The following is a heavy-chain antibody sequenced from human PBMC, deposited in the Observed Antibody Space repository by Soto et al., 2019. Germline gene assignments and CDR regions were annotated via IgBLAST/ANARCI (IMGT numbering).Heavy chain of an antibody. V-gene: IGHV3-49*03. Sequence: GGSLRLSCTASGFNFGDYAMSWFRQAPGKGLEWVGFIRSEAYGGTTEYAASMKGRFTISRDDSKNIAHLQMSSLKTEDTAVYYCGRESEITTPICFDYWGQGALVTVSS. D-gene: IGHD2-2*01. CDR3: GRESEITTPICFDY. CDR2: IRSEAYGGTT. CDR1: GFNFGDYA. J-gene: IGHJ4*02.